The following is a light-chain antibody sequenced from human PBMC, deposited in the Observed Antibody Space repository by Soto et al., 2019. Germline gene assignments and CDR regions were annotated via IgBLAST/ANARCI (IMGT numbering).Light chain of an antibody. J-gene: IGKJ2*01. CDR2: KVS. Sequence: DVVMTQSPLSLAVTLGQPASISCRSSQSLLYSDGNTRLNWFHQRPGQSPRRLIYKVSNRDSGVPDRFSGSGSGTDFTLNISRVEAEDVGVYYCMQGTHWPPYTFGQGTKLEIK. V-gene: IGKV2-30*01. CDR1: QSLLYSDGNTR. CDR3: MQGTHWPPYT.